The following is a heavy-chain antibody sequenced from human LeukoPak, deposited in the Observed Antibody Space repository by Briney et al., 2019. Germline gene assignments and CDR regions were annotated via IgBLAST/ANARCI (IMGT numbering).Heavy chain of an antibody. CDR3: ARGPPLTYDGSGYYFFDY. CDR1: GGSFSGNF. D-gene: IGHD3-22*01. CDR2: IPHSGST. J-gene: IGHJ4*02. Sequence: SETLSLTCAVYGGSFSGNFWTWIRQPPGKGLEWIGEIPHSGSTNYNPSLKSRVTISVDTSKNHFYLKLSSVTAADTAVYYCARGPPLTYDGSGYYFFDYWGQGTLVTVSS. V-gene: IGHV4-34*01.